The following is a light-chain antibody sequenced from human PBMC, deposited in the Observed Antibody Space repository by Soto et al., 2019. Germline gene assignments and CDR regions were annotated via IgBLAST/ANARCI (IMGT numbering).Light chain of an antibody. Sequence: DIQMTQSPSSLSASVGDRVTITCRASQMISYYLNWFQQKPGRAPKLLIYAASSLEAGVPSRYSGSGSGTDFTLTISSLQPEDFATYYCQQSYSTPFTFGQGTRLEI. V-gene: IGKV1-39*01. J-gene: IGKJ5*01. CDR2: AAS. CDR3: QQSYSTPFT. CDR1: QMISYY.